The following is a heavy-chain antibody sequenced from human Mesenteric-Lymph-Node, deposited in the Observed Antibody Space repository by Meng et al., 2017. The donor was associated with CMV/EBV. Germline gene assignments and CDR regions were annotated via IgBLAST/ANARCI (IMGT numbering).Heavy chain of an antibody. V-gene: IGHV3-7*04. CDR2: INQDGSGK. CDR3: ARGFRFLEWFCDY. CDR1: GFTFSGYW. D-gene: IGHD3-3*01. J-gene: IGHJ4*02. Sequence: GSLRLSCVVSGFTFSGYWMTWVRQAPGKGLEWVANINQDGSGKNYLDSVKGRFTVSGDNAKNTLYLQMNSLRVEDTAVYYCARGFRFLEWFCDYWGQGTLVTVSS.